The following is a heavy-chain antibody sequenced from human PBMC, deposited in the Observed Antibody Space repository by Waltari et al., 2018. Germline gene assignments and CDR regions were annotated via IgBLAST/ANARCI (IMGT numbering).Heavy chain of an antibody. V-gene: IGHV4-61*02. CDR3: ARAQGWLAHYFDY. CDR2: IYTSGST. J-gene: IGHJ4*02. CDR1: GGSISSGSYS. D-gene: IGHD6-19*01. Sequence: VQLQESGPGLVKPSQTLSLTCTASGGSISSGSYSWSWIRQPAGKGLEWIGRIYTSGSTNYNPSLKSRVTISVDTSKNQFSLKLSSVTAADTAVYYCARAQGWLAHYFDYWGQGTLVTVSS.